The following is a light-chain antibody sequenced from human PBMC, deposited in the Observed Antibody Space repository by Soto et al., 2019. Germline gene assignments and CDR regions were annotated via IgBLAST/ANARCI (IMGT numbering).Light chain of an antibody. V-gene: IGLV2-8*01. CDR3: SSYAGSNNWV. CDR1: SSDVGGYNY. CDR2: EVS. Sequence: QSALTQPPSASGSPGQSVTISCTGTSSDVGGYNYVSWYQQHPGKATKLMIYEVSKRPSGVPDRFSGSKSGNTASLTVSGLQSEDEADYYCSSYAGSNNWVFGGWTKLTVL. J-gene: IGLJ3*02.